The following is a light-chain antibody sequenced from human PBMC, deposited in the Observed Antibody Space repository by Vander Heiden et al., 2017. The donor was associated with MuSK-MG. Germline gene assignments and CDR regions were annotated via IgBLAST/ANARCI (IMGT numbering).Light chain of an antibody. V-gene: IGKV1-39*01. CDR2: AAS. CDR1: QSISSY. J-gene: IGKJ1*01. CDR3: QQSDSTPWT. Sequence: IHMTQSPSSVSACAGDRVIITCRASQSISSYFHWYQPKPGKAPKLMIYAASSLQSRVPSRFRSRGSRTHFTLTISRLQPKDYATYYCQQSDSTPWTFGQGTKVEIK.